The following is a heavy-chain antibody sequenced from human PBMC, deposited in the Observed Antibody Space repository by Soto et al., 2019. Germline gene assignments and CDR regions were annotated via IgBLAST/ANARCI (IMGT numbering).Heavy chain of an antibody. V-gene: IGHV1-3*01. Sequence: ASVKVSCKASGYTFTSYAMHWVRQAPGQRLEWMGWINAGNGNTKYSQKFQGRVTITRDTSASTAYMELSSLRSDDTAVYYCARDIVVVTAIRSWFDPWGQGTLVTSPQ. D-gene: IGHD2-21*02. CDR2: INAGNGNT. CDR3: ARDIVVVTAIRSWFDP. CDR1: GYTFTSYA. J-gene: IGHJ5*02.